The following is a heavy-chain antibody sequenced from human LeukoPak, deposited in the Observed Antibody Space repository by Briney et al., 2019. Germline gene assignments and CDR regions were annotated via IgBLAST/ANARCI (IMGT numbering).Heavy chain of an antibody. CDR2: INHSGST. V-gene: IGHV4-34*01. D-gene: IGHD6-25*01. CDR1: GGSFNGYY. Sequence: PSETLSLTCAVYGGSFNGYYWTWIRQPPGKGLEWIGEINHSGSTNYNPSLKSRVTISVDTSKNQFSLKLNSVTAADTAVYYCARGQLRLSNWGQGSLVIVSS. J-gene: IGHJ4*02. CDR3: ARGQLRLSN.